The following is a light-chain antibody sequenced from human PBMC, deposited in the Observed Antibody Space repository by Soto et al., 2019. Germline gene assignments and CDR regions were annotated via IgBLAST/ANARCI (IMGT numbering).Light chain of an antibody. Sequence: EIVLTQSPGTLSLSPGERATLSCRASQSVFNSYLAWYQQKPGQAPRLLIYGASSRATGIPDRFSGSGSVTDFTLTITRLEPEDFAVYYCLQYGDSPQTFGQGTKLEIK. CDR1: QSVFNSY. CDR3: LQYGDSPQT. CDR2: GAS. V-gene: IGKV3-20*01. J-gene: IGKJ2*01.